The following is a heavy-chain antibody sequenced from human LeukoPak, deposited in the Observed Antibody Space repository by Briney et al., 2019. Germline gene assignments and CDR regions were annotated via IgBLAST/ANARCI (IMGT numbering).Heavy chain of an antibody. CDR3: AREGRGWFGELSPSYYYYYMDV. D-gene: IGHD3-10*01. CDR2: INPSGGST. V-gene: IGHV1-46*01. CDR1: GYTFTSYY. Sequence: ASVKVSCKASGYTFTSYYMHWVRQAPGQGLEWMGIINPSGGSTSYAQKFQGRVTMTRDTSTSTVYMELSSLRSDDTAVYYCAREGRGWFGELSPSYYYYYMDVWGKGTTVTVSS. J-gene: IGHJ6*03.